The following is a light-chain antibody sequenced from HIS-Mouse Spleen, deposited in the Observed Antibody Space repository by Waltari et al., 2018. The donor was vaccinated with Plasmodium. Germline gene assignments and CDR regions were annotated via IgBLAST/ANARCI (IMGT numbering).Light chain of an antibody. CDR2: CAS. CDR3: QQYGSSPYT. V-gene: IGKV3-20*01. CDR1: QSVSSSY. Sequence: EIVLTQSPGTLSLSPGERATLSCRASQSVSSSYLAWYQQKPGQAPRLLIYCASSRATGIPDRFSGRGSGTDFTLTISRLEPEDFAVYDCQQYGSSPYTVGQGTKLEIK. J-gene: IGKJ2*01.